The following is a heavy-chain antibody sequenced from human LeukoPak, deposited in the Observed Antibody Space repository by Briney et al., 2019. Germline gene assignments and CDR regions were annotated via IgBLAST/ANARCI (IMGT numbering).Heavy chain of an antibody. CDR2: ISGSGGST. CDR3: AKETGYCSSTSCPASLDY. V-gene: IGHV3-23*01. J-gene: IGHJ4*02. Sequence: PGGSLRLSCAASGFTFSSYAMSWVRQAPGKGLEWVSAISGSGGSTYYADSVKGRFTISRDNSKNTLYLQMNSLRAEDTAVYYCAKETGYCSSTSCPASLDYWGQGALVTVSS. D-gene: IGHD2-2*01. CDR1: GFTFSSYA.